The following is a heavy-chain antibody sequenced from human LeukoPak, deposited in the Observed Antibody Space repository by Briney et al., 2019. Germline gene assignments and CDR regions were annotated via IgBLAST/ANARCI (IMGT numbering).Heavy chain of an antibody. V-gene: IGHV4-34*01. Sequence: PGGSLRLSCAASGFTFNSHWMTWVRQAPGKGLEWIGEINHSGSTNYNPSLKSRVTISVDTSKNQFSLKLSSVTAADTAVYYCARGLGWLRPNWFDPWGQGTLVTVSS. J-gene: IGHJ5*02. CDR3: ARGLGWLRPNWFDP. CDR2: INHSGST. CDR1: GFTFNSHW. D-gene: IGHD5-12*01.